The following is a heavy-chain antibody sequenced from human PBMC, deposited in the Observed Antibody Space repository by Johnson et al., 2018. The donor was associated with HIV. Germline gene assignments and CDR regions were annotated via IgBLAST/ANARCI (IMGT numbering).Heavy chain of an antibody. CDR1: GFTFSDYY. CDR2: ISSSGSII. Sequence: QVQLVESGGGLVKPGGSLRLSCAASGFTFSDYYMSWIRQAPGKGLEWVSYISSSGSIIYYADSVKGRFTISRDNAKNSLYLQMHRERAEDTAVYYCAKDRDSSSFHDAVNIWGQGTMVTVSS. J-gene: IGHJ3*02. D-gene: IGHD6-6*01. V-gene: IGHV3-11*04. CDR3: AKDRDSSSFHDAVNI.